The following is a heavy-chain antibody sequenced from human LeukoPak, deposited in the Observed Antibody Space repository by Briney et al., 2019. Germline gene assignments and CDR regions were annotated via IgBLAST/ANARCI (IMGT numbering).Heavy chain of an antibody. D-gene: IGHD4-11*01. Sequence: GASLKISCKGSGSRFTNYWIGWVRPMPGKGLEWVGIICPRDSDTRYSPSFQGRVTISADKSISTAYLQWSSLEASDTAMYYCARHHDYSLSTYFDPWGQGTLVTVSS. J-gene: IGHJ5*02. CDR2: ICPRDSDT. CDR1: GSRFTNYW. V-gene: IGHV5-51*01. CDR3: ARHHDYSLSTYFDP.